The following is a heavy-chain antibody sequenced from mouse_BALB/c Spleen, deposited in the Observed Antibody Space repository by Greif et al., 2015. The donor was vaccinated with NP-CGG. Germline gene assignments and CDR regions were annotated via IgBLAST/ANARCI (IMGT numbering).Heavy chain of an antibody. Sequence: VQLQQSGAELVKPGASVKLSCTASGFNIKDTYMHWVKQRPEQGLEWIGRIDPANGNTKYDPKFQGKATITADTSSNTAYLQLSSLTSEDTAVYYCARLDYYGSSPFAYWGQGTLVTVSA. CDR1: GFNIKDTY. V-gene: IGHV14-3*02. J-gene: IGHJ3*01. CDR2: IDPANGNT. CDR3: ARLDYYGSSPFAY. D-gene: IGHD1-1*01.